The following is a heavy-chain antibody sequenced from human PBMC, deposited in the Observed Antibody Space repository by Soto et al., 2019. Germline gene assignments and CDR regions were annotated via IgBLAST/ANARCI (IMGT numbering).Heavy chain of an antibody. D-gene: IGHD2-2*01. V-gene: IGHV3-23*01. J-gene: IGHJ6*02. CDR2: ISGSGGST. CDR3: AKERYCSSTSCYTYYYYGMDV. CDR1: GFTFSSYA. Sequence: QAGGSLRLSCAASGFTFSSYAMTWVRQAPGKGLEWVSAISGSGGSTYYADSVKGRFTISRDNPKNTLYLQMNSLRAEDTAVYYCAKERYCSSTSCYTYYYYGMDVWGQGTTVTVSS.